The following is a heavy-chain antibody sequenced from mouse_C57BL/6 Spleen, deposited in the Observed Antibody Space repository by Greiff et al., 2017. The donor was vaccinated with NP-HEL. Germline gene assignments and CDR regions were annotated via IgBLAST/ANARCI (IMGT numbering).Heavy chain of an antibody. CDR2: ISDGGSYT. CDR1: GFTFSSYA. CDR3: AREGAEEGAMDY. V-gene: IGHV5-4*01. J-gene: IGHJ4*01. Sequence: EVKLMESGGGLVKPGGSLKLSCAASGFTFSSYAMSWVRQTPEKRLEWVATISDGGSYTYYPDNVKGRFTISRDNAKNNLYLQMSHLKSEDTAMYYCAREGAEEGAMDYWGQGTSVTVSS.